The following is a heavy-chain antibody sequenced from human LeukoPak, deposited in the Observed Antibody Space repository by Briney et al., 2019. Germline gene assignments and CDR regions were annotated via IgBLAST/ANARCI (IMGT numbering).Heavy chain of an antibody. V-gene: IGHV3-53*01. J-gene: IGHJ6*02. Sequence: GGSLRLSCAASGFTVSSNYMSWVRQAPGKGLEWVSIIYSGGSTYYADSVKGRFTISRDNSKNTLYLQMNSLRAEDTAVYYCARRIVGATTNYYYYGMDAWGQGTTVTVSS. CDR2: IYSGGST. CDR1: GFTVSSNY. CDR3: ARRIVGATTNYYYYGMDA. D-gene: IGHD1-26*01.